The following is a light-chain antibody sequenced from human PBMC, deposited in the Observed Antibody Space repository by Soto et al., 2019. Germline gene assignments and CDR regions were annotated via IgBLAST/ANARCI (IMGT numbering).Light chain of an antibody. J-gene: IGKJ3*01. CDR3: QQYGSSLGFT. Sequence: EIVLTQSPGTLSLSPGERATLSCRASQSVSSSYLAWCQQKPGQAPRLLIYGASSRATGIPDRFSGSGSGTDFTLTISRLEPEDFAVYYCQQYGSSLGFTFGPGTKVDIK. CDR2: GAS. V-gene: IGKV3-20*01. CDR1: QSVSSSY.